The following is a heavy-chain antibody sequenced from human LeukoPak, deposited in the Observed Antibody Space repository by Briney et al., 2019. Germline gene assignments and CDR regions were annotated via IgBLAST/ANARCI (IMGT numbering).Heavy chain of an antibody. CDR3: ARDFTSGSYYRPDYYFDY. CDR1: GYIFTNYY. Sequence: ASVKVSCKASGYIFTNYYLHWVRQAPGQGLEWVGIINPGDASTSYAQKFQGRVTMTRDTSTSTVYMDLSSLRSEDTAMYYCARDFTSGSYYRPDYYFDYWGQGTLVTVSS. V-gene: IGHV1-46*01. D-gene: IGHD3-10*01. CDR2: INPGDAST. J-gene: IGHJ4*02.